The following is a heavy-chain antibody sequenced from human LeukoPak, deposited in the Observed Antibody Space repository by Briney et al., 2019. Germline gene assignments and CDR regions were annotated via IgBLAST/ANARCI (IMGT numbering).Heavy chain of an antibody. CDR3: ARATPGSWHPTGNAFDI. CDR1: GGTFSSYA. CDR2: IIPIFGTA. V-gene: IGHV1-69*05. Sequence: ASVKVSCKASGGTFSSYAISWVRQAPGQGLEWMGGIIPIFGTANYAQKFQGRVTITTDESTSTAYMELSSLRSEDTAVYYCARATPGSWHPTGNAFDIWGQGTMVTVSS. J-gene: IGHJ3*02. D-gene: IGHD6-13*01.